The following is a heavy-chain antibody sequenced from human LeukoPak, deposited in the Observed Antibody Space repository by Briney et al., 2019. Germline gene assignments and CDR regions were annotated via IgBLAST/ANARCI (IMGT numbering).Heavy chain of an antibody. D-gene: IGHD3-22*01. J-gene: IGHJ4*02. V-gene: IGHV1-69*05. CDR2: IVPIFGTA. CDR1: GGTFSSYA. CDR3: ARESHIVRSYDSSAFDY. Sequence: GSSVKVSCKASGGTFSSYAISWVRQAPGQGLEWMGGIVPIFGTANYAQKFQGRVTITTDESTSTAYMELSSLRSEDTAVYYCARESHIVRSYDSSAFDYWGQGTLVTVSS.